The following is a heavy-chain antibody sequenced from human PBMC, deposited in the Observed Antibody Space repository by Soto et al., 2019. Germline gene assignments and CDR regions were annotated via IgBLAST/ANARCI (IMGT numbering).Heavy chain of an antibody. CDR2: IYWDDGK. V-gene: IGHV2-5*02. J-gene: IGHJ4*02. CDR3: AHARDYDLLTFDH. D-gene: IGHD4-17*01. Sequence: SGPNAGEPAQTLTLTCDFSGFSLSTYHMGVAWIRQPPGKALEWLALIYWDDGKRYSPSLNDRLAISKDTSSNPVVLTITNMDPGDTAKYFCAHARDYDLLTFDHWGPGTLVTVSS. CDR1: GFSLSTYHMG.